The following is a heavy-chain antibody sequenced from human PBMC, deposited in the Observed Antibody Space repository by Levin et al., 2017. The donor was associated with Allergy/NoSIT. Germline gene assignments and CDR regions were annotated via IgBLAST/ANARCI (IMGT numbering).Heavy chain of an antibody. J-gene: IGHJ3*02. Sequence: KISCKASGGTFSSYAISWVRQAPGQGLEWMGGIIPIFGTANYAQKFQGRVTITADESTSTAYMELSSLRSEDTAVYYCARVSGSSSAFDIWGQGTMVTVSS. D-gene: IGHD6-6*01. CDR2: IIPIFGTA. CDR3: ARVSGSSSAFDI. CDR1: GGTFSSYA. V-gene: IGHV1-69*01.